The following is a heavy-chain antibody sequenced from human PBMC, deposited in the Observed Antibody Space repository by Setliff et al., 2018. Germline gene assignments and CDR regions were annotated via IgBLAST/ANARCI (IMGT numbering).Heavy chain of an antibody. CDR1: GGTFSSYA. D-gene: IGHD3-9*01. Sequence: ASVKVSCKASGGTFSSYAISWVRQAPGQGLEWMGGIIPIFGTANYAQKFQGRVTITADESTSTAYMELSSLRSEDTAVYYCARVLEPNYDILTGYYYYYYYGMDVWGQGTTVTVAS. CDR2: IIPIFGTA. J-gene: IGHJ6*02. V-gene: IGHV1-69*13. CDR3: ARVLEPNYDILTGYYYYYYYGMDV.